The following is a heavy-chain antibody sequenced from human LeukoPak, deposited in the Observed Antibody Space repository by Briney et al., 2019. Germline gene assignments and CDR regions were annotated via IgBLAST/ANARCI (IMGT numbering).Heavy chain of an antibody. V-gene: IGHV3-23*01. CDR3: AKGTIIAARPGYFDY. Sequence: GGSLRPSCAASGFTFSSYAMRWVRLAPGKGLEWVSAISGSGDSTYYADSVKGRFTISRDNSKGTLYLQMNSLRAEDTAVYYCAKGTIIAARPGYFDYWGQGTLVTVSS. J-gene: IGHJ4*02. CDR2: ISGSGDST. CDR1: GFTFSSYA. D-gene: IGHD6-6*01.